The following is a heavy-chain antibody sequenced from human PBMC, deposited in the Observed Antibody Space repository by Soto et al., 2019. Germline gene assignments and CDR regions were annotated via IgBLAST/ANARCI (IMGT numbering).Heavy chain of an antibody. CDR3: ARVDCSSTSCSYYYYYGMDV. V-gene: IGHV1-18*01. CDR2: ISAYNGNT. Sequence: ASVKVSCKASGYTFTSYGISWVRQAPGQGLEWMGWISAYNGNTNYEQKLQGRVTMTTDTSTSTAYMELRSLRSDDTAVYYCARVDCSSTSCSYYYYYGMDVWGQGTTVTVSS. D-gene: IGHD2-2*01. CDR1: GYTFTSYG. J-gene: IGHJ6*02.